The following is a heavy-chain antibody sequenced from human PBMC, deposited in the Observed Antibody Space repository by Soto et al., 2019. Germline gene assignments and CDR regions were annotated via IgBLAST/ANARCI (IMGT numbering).Heavy chain of an antibody. CDR2: IYYSGST. CDR1: GGSISSSSYY. J-gene: IGHJ4*02. CDR3: ARHRGTMSRTAG. Sequence: QLQLQESGPGLVKPSETLSLTCTVSGGSISSSSYYWGWIRQPPGKGLEWIGSIYYSGSTYYNPSLKSRLTISVDTSKNQFSLTLSSVTAADTAVYYCARHRGTMSRTAGWGQGTLATVSS. V-gene: IGHV4-39*01. D-gene: IGHD3-10*01.